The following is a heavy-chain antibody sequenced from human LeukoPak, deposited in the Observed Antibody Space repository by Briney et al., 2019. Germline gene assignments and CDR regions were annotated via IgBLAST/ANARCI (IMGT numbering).Heavy chain of an antibody. D-gene: IGHD2-8*01. CDR3: ARDGWSLGP. CDR1: GYTFSSYG. Sequence: ASVKVSCKASGYTFSSYGVTWVRQAPGQGPEWMAWISVYSGNTEYAQKFQDRVTLTADTSTSTVYMELRSLRSDDTAVYYCARDGWSLGPWGQGTLVTVSS. J-gene: IGHJ5*02. CDR2: ISVYSGNT. V-gene: IGHV1-18*01.